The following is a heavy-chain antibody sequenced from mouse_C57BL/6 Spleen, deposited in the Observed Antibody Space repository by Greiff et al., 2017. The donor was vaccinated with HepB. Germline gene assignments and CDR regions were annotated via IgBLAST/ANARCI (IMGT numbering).Heavy chain of an antibody. CDR1: GYSITSGYY. CDR3: ARDRNYYGSSYEAMDY. CDR2: ISYDGSN. Sequence: VQLKESGPGLVKPSQSLSLTCSVTGYSITSGYYWNWIRQFPGNKLEWMGYISYDGSNNYNPSLKNRISITRDTSKNQFFLKLNSVTTEDTATYYCARDRNYYGSSYEAMDYWGQGTSVTVSS. V-gene: IGHV3-6*01. D-gene: IGHD1-1*01. J-gene: IGHJ4*01.